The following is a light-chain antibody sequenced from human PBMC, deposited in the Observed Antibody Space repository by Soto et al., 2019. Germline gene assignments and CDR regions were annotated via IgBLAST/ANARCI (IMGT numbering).Light chain of an antibody. Sequence: QSVLTQPPSVSEGPGQRVAISCSGSTSNIGKNTVNWYQQLPGEAPKLFIYSDDLLASGVSDRFSGSKSGTSASLAISGLQSEDEADYYCGAWDDSLNGWVFGGGTKLTVL. CDR1: TSNIGKNT. J-gene: IGLJ3*02. CDR2: SDD. V-gene: IGLV1-36*01. CDR3: GAWDDSLNGWV.